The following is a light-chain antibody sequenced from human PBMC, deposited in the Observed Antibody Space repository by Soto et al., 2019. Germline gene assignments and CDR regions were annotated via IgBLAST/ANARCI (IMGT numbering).Light chain of an antibody. J-gene: IGLJ2*01. V-gene: IGLV2-8*01. CDR1: SSDVGGYNY. CDR3: SSYAVSNKML. Sequence: QPVLTQPPSASGSPGQSVTISCTGTSSDVGGYNYVSWYLQHPGKAPKLMIYEVNKRPSGVPDRFSGSKSGNTASLTVSGLQAEDEADYYCSSYAVSNKMLFGGGTKVTVL. CDR2: EVN.